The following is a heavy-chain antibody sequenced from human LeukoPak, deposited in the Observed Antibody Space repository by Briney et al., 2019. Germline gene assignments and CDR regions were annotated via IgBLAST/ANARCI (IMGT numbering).Heavy chain of an antibody. V-gene: IGHV3-7*05. CDR1: GFTFSSFW. J-gene: IGHJ4*02. CDR2: IKQDGSEK. D-gene: IGHD1-7*01. Sequence: GGSLRLSCAASGFTFSSFWMSWVRQAPGKGLEWVADIKQDGSEKDSVDSVKGRFTIARDNAKNSLYLQMNSLGAEDTAVYYCARGSKWNYVLHFDFRGQGTVVTVSS. CDR3: ARGSKWNYVLHFDF.